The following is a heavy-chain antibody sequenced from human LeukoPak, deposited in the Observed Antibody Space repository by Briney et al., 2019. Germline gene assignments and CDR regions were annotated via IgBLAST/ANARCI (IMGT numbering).Heavy chain of an antibody. J-gene: IGHJ6*03. V-gene: IGHV1-8*03. Sequence: ASVKVSCKASGGTFSSYAINWVRQATGQGLEWMGWMNPNSGNTGYAQKFQGRVTITRNTSISTAYMELSSLRSEDTAVYYCARGPSWSSYYYYMDVWGKGTTVTVSS. CDR1: GGTFSSYA. CDR2: MNPNSGNT. CDR3: ARGPSWSSYYYYMDV.